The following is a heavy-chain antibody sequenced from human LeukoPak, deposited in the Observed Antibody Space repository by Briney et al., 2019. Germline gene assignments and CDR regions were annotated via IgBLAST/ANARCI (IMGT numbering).Heavy chain of an antibody. CDR2: IDWSGEST. D-gene: IGHD2-2*01. CDR3: TRDLSASWYSLAY. V-gene: IGHV3-20*04. J-gene: IGHJ4*02. CDR1: GLSVADYG. Sequence: GGSLRLSCAASGLSVADYGMSWVRQAPGKGLEWVSGIDWSGESTGYADSAKGRFTISRDNVENALYLQMNSLRAEDTGLYFCTRDLSASWYSLAYWGRGTLVTVSS.